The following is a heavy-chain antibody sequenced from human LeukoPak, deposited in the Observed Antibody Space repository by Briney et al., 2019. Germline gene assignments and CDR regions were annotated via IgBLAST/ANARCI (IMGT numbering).Heavy chain of an antibody. CDR2: IYTSWIT. Sequence: PSETLSLTCTVSGGSISIYYGSWIRQPAGKGLEGIGRIYTSWITNYNPSLKSRVTMSVDTSKNQFSLKLSSVTAADTAVYYCARVYYYDSSGYSFDYWGQGTLVTVSS. J-gene: IGHJ4*02. CDR3: ARVYYYDSSGYSFDY. CDR1: GGSISIYY. V-gene: IGHV4-4*07. D-gene: IGHD3-22*01.